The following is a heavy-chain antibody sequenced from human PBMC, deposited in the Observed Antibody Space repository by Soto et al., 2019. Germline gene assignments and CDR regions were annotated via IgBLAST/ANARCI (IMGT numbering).Heavy chain of an antibody. Sequence: GGSLRLSCAASGFTVSNNYMSWVRQAPGKGPEWVSVIGGSGSPTYYADSVKGRFTISRDNSKNTLYLQMNSLRAEDTAVYYCAKDLKTTVVRAYDYWGQGTLVTVSS. CDR3: AKDLKTTVVRAYDY. V-gene: IGHV3-23*01. D-gene: IGHD4-17*01. CDR1: GFTVSNNY. J-gene: IGHJ4*02. CDR2: IGGSGSPT.